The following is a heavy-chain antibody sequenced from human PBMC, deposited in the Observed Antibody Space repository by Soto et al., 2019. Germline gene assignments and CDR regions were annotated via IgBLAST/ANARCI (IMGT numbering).Heavy chain of an antibody. CDR2: IYYSGST. Sequence: PSETLSLTCTVSGGAISSYYWSWIRQPPGKGLEWIGYIYYSGSTNYNPSLKSRVTISVDTSKNQFSLKLSSVTAADTAVYYCARGSVGRLLLDYWGQGNMVTVSS. CDR1: GGAISSYY. V-gene: IGHV4-59*01. D-gene: IGHD3-22*01. CDR3: ARGSVGRLLLDY. J-gene: IGHJ4*02.